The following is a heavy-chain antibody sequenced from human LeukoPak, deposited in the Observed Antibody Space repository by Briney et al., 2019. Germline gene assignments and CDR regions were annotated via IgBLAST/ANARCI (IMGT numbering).Heavy chain of an antibody. CDR3: ARPRTDSSTWCFDI. D-gene: IGHD6-19*01. CDR1: GYSITSYW. Sequence: ESLRISCKGSGYSITSYWITWVRQMPGKGLEWMGRIDPRDSYINYSPSFQGHVTISADKSINTAYLQWGSLKASDTAMYYCARPRTDSSTWCFDIWGQGTLVTVSS. J-gene: IGHJ3*02. V-gene: IGHV5-10-1*01. CDR2: IDPRDSYI.